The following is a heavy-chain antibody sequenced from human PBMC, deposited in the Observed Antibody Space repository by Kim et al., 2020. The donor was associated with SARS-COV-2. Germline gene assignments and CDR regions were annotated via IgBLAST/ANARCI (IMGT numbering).Heavy chain of an antibody. J-gene: IGHJ3*02. CDR3: ARDGDVVVPGNDAFDI. CDR2: IYYSGST. D-gene: IGHD2-2*01. V-gene: IGHV4-30-4*01. Sequence: SETLSLTCTVSGGSISSGDYYWSWIRQPPGKGLEWIGYIYYSGSTYYNPSLKSRVTISVDTSKNQFSLKLSSVTAADTAVYYCARDGDVVVPGNDAFDIWGQGTMVTVSS. CDR1: GGSISSGDYY.